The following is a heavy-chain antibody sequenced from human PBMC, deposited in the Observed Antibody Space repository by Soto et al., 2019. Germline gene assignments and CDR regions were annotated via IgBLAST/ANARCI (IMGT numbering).Heavy chain of an antibody. V-gene: IGHV4-31*03. Sequence: QVQLQESGPGLVKPSQTLSLTCTVSGGSISSGGYYWSWIRQHPGKGLEWIGYIYYSGSTYYNPSLYSRVTISVDPSQDQFSLKLSSVTAADTAVYYCARSGYSYGPNPLLYWGQGTLVTVSS. D-gene: IGHD5-18*01. CDR3: ARSGYSYGPNPLLY. CDR2: IYYSGST. J-gene: IGHJ4*02. CDR1: GGSISSGGYY.